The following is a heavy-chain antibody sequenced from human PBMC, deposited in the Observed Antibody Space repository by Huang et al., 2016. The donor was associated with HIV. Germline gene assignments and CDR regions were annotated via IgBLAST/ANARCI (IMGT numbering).Heavy chain of an antibody. Sequence: QVQLQQWGAGVLKPSETLSLTCAVYGGSFSGYYWSWIRQSPGKGLEWIGEINHSGSANNNPSLKSRVTMSVNTSKNQFSLKWSSVTAADTAVYYCASLFFDYWGQGILVTVSS. CDR3: ASLFFDY. J-gene: IGHJ4*02. CDR2: INHSGSA. V-gene: IGHV4-34*01. CDR1: GGSFSGYY.